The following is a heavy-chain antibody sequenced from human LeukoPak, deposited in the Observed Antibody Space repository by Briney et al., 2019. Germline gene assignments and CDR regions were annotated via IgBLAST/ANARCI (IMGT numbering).Heavy chain of an antibody. D-gene: IGHD6-6*01. CDR1: GGSISSGSYY. J-gene: IGHJ4*02. CDR2: IYTSGST. Sequence: SETLSLTCTVSGGSISSGSYYWSWIRQPAGKGLEWIGRIYTSGSTNYNPSLKSRVTISVDTSKNQLSLKLSSVTAADTAVYYCAKEVSSSRSYYFDYWGQGTLVTVSS. V-gene: IGHV4-61*02. CDR3: AKEVSSSRSYYFDY.